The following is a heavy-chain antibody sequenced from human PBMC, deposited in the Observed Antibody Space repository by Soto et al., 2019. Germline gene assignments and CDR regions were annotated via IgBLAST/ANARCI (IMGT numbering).Heavy chain of an antibody. V-gene: IGHV3-30*18. J-gene: IGHJ4*02. CDR1: GFTFSSYG. D-gene: IGHD3-22*01. Sequence: QVQLVESGGGVVQPGRSLRLSCAASGFTFSSYGMHWVRQAPGKGLEWMAVISHDGTKKYYVDSVKGRFTISRDNSKNTLYLQMNRLRAEETALYSCAKGSDTSGYYQLDYWGQGTLVTVSS. CDR3: AKGSDTSGYYQLDY. CDR2: ISHDGTKK.